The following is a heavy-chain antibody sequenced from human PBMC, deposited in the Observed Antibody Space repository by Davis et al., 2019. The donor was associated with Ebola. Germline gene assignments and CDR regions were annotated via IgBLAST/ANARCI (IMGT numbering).Heavy chain of an antibody. D-gene: IGHD3-10*01. Sequence: VKVSCKASGYIFTSYGISWVRQAPGQGLEWMGWITVYNGNTNYAQKLQGRVTMTTDTSTSTAYMELRSLRSDDTAVYYCARDEKITFDPWGQGTLVTVSS. J-gene: IGHJ5*02. V-gene: IGHV1-18*01. CDR2: ITVYNGNT. CDR3: ARDEKITFDP. CDR1: GYIFTSYG.